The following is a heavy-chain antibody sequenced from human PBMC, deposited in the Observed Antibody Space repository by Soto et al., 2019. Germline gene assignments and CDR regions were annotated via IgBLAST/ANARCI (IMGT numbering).Heavy chain of an antibody. CDR3: ARGSGFGGWIMITFGGVYYFDY. CDR2: MNPNSGNT. Sequence: QVQLVQSGAEVKKPGASVKVSCKASGYTFTSYDINWVRQATGQGLEWMGWMNPNSGNTGYAQKFQGRVTMTRNTSISTAYMELSSLRSEDTAVYYCARGSGFGGWIMITFGGVYYFDYWGQGTLVTVSS. CDR1: GYTFTSYD. V-gene: IGHV1-8*01. J-gene: IGHJ4*02. D-gene: IGHD3-16*01.